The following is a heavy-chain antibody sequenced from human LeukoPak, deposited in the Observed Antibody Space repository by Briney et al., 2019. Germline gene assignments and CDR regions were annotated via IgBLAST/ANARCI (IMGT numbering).Heavy chain of an antibody. CDR3: AKDAVGAATGAIDY. CDR2: ITGSGGST. J-gene: IGHJ4*02. Sequence: TGGSLRLSCAASGFTFSSYAMSWVRQAPGKGLEWVSSITGSGGSTYYADSVKGRFTISRDNSKNTLYLQINSLRAEDTAVYYCAKDAVGAATGAIDYWGQGTLVTVSS. D-gene: IGHD6-13*01. V-gene: IGHV3-23*01. CDR1: GFTFSSYA.